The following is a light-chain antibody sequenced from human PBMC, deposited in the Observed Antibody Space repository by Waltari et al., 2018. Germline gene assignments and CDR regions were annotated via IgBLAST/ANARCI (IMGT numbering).Light chain of an antibody. CDR2: DVS. J-gene: IGLJ3*02. CDR1: SSDVGGYNY. CDR3: SSYTSSSTLL. V-gene: IGLV2-14*01. Sequence: QSALTQPASVSGSPGQSITIPCTGTSSDVGGYNYVSWYQQHPGKAPKLIIYDVSKRPSGVSNRFSGSKSGNTASLTISGLQAEDEADFYCSSYTSSSTLLFGGGTKLTVL.